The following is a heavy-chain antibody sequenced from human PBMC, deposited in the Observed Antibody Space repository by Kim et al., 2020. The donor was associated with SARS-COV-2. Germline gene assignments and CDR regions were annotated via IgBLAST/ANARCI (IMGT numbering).Heavy chain of an antibody. J-gene: IGHJ4*02. Sequence: EGSLRLSCAASGFTFSSYGMHWVRQAPGKGLEWVAVISYDGSNKYYADSVKGRFTISRDNSKNTLYLQMNSLRAEDTAVYYCAKVLSHSSGWDYWGQGTL. CDR1: GFTFSSYG. CDR3: AKVLSHSSGWDY. D-gene: IGHD6-19*01. V-gene: IGHV3-30*18. CDR2: ISYDGSNK.